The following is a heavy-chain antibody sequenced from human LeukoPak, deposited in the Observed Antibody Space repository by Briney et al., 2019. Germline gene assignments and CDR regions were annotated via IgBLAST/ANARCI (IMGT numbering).Heavy chain of an antibody. J-gene: IGHJ4*02. CDR2: ISGGGDTT. D-gene: IGHD1-14*01. Sequence: PGGSLRLSCAASGFTFRSYAMSWVRQAPGKGLERVSVISGGGDTTYYADSVQGRFTISRDNSKNMLLLQMNSLRAEDTAVYYCAREEPNFDFWGQGTLVAVSS. CDR1: GFTFRSYA. V-gene: IGHV3-23*01. CDR3: AREEPNFDF.